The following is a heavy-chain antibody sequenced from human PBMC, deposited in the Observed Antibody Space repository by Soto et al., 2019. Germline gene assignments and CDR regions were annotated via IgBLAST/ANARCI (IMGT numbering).Heavy chain of an antibody. J-gene: IGHJ4*02. D-gene: IGHD3-22*01. CDR2: IYYSGST. Sequence: QVQLQESGPGLVKPSQTLSLTCTVSGGSISSGDYYWSWIRQPPGKGLEWIGYIYYSGSTYYNPSLKSRVTISVDTSKNQFSLKLRSVTAADTAVYYCARGGRYYDSSGYYPIDYWGQGTLVTVSS. V-gene: IGHV4-30-4*01. CDR3: ARGGRYYDSSGYYPIDY. CDR1: GGSISSGDYY.